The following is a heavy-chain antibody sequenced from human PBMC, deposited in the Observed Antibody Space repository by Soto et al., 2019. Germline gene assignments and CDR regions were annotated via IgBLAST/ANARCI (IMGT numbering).Heavy chain of an antibody. V-gene: IGHV4-30-4*01. CDR2: SYYSGST. D-gene: IGHD2-21*02. CDR3: ARDRIVVVTANYYYYGMDV. CDR1: GGSISSGDYY. J-gene: IGHJ6*02. Sequence: QVQLQESGPGLVKPSQTLSLTCTVSGGSISSGDYYWSWIRQPPGKGLEWIGYSYYSGSTYYNPSLQSRVTISVDTSKNQFSLKLSSVTAADTAVYYCARDRIVVVTANYYYYGMDVWGQGTTVTVSS.